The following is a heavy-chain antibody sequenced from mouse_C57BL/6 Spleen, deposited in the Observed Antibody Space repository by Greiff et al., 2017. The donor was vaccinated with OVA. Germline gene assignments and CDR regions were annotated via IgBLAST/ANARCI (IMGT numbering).Heavy chain of an antibody. CDR1: GYAFSSSW. V-gene: IGHV1-82*01. Sequence: VQLQQSGPELVKPGASVKISCKASGYAFSSSWMNWVKQRPGKGLEWIGRIYPGDGDTNYNGKFKGKATLTADKSSSTAYMQLSSLTSEDSAVYFCARDGSSYVGFAYWGQGTLVTVSA. CDR2: IYPGDGDT. J-gene: IGHJ3*01. D-gene: IGHD1-1*01. CDR3: ARDGSSYVGFAY.